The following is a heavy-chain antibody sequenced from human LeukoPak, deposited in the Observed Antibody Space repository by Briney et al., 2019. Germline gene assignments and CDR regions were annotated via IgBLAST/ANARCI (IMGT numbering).Heavy chain of an antibody. J-gene: IGHJ3*02. CDR2: IYHSGST. Sequence: SGTLSLTCAVSGGSISSSNWWSWVRQPPGKGLEWIGEIYHSGSTNYNPSLKSRVTISVDKSKNQFSLKLSSVTAADTAVYYCARGLTTVTLLHASDIWGQGTMVTVSS. D-gene: IGHD4-17*01. CDR1: GGSISSSNW. V-gene: IGHV4-4*02. CDR3: ARGLTTVTLLHASDI.